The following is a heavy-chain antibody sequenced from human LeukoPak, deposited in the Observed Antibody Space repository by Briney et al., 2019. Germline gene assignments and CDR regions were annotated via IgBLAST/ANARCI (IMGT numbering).Heavy chain of an antibody. Sequence: ASVKVSCKASGYTFTGYYMHWVRQAPGQGLEWMGWINPNSGGTNYAQKFQGRVTMTRDTSISTAYMGLSRLRSDDTAVYYCARSQTDYGDYAYYYYYYMDVWGKGTTVTISS. CDR2: INPNSGGT. CDR3: ARSQTDYGDYAYYYYYYMDV. D-gene: IGHD4-17*01. CDR1: GYTFTGYY. J-gene: IGHJ6*03. V-gene: IGHV1-2*02.